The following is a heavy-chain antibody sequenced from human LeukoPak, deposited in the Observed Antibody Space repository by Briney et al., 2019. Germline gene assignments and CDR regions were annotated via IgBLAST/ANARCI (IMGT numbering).Heavy chain of an antibody. V-gene: IGHV4-59*01. CDR2: IYYSGST. J-gene: IGHJ4*02. CDR1: GGSISSYY. CDR3: AGGVVAALDFDY. D-gene: IGHD2-15*01. Sequence: SETLSLTCTVSGGSISSYYWSWIRQPPGKGLEWIGYIYYSGSTNYNPSLKSRVTISVDTSKNQFSLKLSSVTAADTAVYYCAGGVVAALDFDYWGQRTLVTVSS.